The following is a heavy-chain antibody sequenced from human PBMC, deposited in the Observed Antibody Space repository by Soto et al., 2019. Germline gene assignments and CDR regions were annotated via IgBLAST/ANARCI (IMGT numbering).Heavy chain of an antibody. V-gene: IGHV4-34*01. CDR1: GGSFSGYY. D-gene: IGHD6-19*01. CDR2: INHSGST. CDR3: ARDGAVAGYKYNWFDP. J-gene: IGHJ5*02. Sequence: SETLSLTCAVYGGSFSGYYWSWIRQPPGKGLEWIGEINHSGSTNYNPSLKSRVTISVDTSKNQFSLKLSSVTAADTAVYYCARDGAVAGYKYNWFDPWGQGSLVTVST.